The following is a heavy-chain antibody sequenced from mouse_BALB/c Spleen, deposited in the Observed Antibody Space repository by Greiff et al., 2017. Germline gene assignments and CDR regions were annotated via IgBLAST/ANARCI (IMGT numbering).Heavy chain of an antibody. CDR2: ISDGGSYT. J-gene: IGHJ4*01. CDR1: GFTFSDYY. V-gene: IGHV5-4*02. Sequence: DVMLVESGGGLVKPGGSLKLSCAASGFTFSDYYMYWVRQTPEKRLEWVATISDGGSYTYYPDSVKGRFTISRDNAKNNLYLQMSSLKSEDTAMYYCAREGDGYAMDYWGQGTSVTVSS. CDR3: AREGDGYAMDY. D-gene: IGHD3-3*01.